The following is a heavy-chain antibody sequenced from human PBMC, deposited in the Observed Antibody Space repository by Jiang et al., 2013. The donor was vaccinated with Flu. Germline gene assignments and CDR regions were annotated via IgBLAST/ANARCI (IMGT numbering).Heavy chain of an antibody. CDR3: AQGSYYNNY. CDR1: GYTFSSYA. D-gene: IGHD3-10*01. J-gene: IGHJ4*02. CDR2: INTKTENP. Sequence: QSGSELKKPGASVTVSCKASGYTFSSYAMNWVRQAPGQGLEWMGWINTKTENPTYAPDFTGRFVFSLDTSVSTAYLQISSLKAEDTAVYYCAQGSYYNNYWGQGTLVTVSS. V-gene: IGHV7-4-1*02.